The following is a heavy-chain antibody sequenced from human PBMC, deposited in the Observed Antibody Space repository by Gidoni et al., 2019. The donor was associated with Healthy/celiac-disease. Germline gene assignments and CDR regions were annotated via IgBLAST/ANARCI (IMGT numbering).Heavy chain of an antibody. V-gene: IGHV3-30-3*01. D-gene: IGHD3-22*01. CDR2: ISYDGSNK. Sequence: QVQLVESGGGVVQPGRSLRLSCAASGFTFCSYALHWVRQAPGKGLEWVAVISYDGSNKYYADSVKGRFTISRDNSKNTLYLQMNSLRAEDTAVYYCARGADDSSGYYYAVSHQVDYWGQGTLVTVSS. CDR3: ARGADDSSGYYYAVSHQVDY. J-gene: IGHJ4*02. CDR1: GFTFCSYA.